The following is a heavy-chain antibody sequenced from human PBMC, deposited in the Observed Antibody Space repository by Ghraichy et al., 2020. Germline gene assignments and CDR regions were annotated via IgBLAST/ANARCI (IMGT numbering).Heavy chain of an antibody. CDR2: IKQDASEK. Sequence: GGSLRLSCAASGFTFSNYWMSWVRQAPGKGLEWVANIKQDASEKYYVDSVKGRFTISRDNAKNSLFLQMNSLRAEDTAVYYFARVRGYSYGSDALDIWGQGTMVTVSS. J-gene: IGHJ3*02. CDR3: ARVRGYSYGSDALDI. V-gene: IGHV3-7*01. D-gene: IGHD5-18*01. CDR1: GFTFSNYW.